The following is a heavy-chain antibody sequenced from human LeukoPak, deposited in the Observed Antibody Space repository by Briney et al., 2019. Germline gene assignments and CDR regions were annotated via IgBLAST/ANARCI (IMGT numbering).Heavy chain of an antibody. D-gene: IGHD2-15*01. CDR3: ASGYCSGGSCYP. CDR1: GYTFTGYY. Sequence: ASVKVSCTASGYTFTGYYMHWVRQAPGQGLEWMGWINPNSGGTKYAQKFQGRVTMTRDTSISTAYMELSRLRSDDTAVYYCASGYCSGGSCYPWGQGTLVTVSS. CDR2: INPNSGGT. V-gene: IGHV1-2*02. J-gene: IGHJ4*02.